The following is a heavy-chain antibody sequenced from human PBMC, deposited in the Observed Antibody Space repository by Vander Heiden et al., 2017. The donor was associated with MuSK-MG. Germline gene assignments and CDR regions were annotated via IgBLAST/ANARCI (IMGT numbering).Heavy chain of an antibody. J-gene: IGHJ6*02. CDR2: INHSGST. Sequence: QVQLQQWGAGLLKPSETLSLTCAVYGGSFSGYYWSWIRQPPGKGLEWIGEINHSGSTNYNPSLKSRVTISVETSKNQFSLKLSSVTAADTAVYYCARGKYTTGTNRHYYYYYGMDVWGQGTTVTVSS. CDR3: ARGKYTTGTNRHYYYYYGMDV. V-gene: IGHV4-34*01. D-gene: IGHD1-1*01. CDR1: GGSFSGYY.